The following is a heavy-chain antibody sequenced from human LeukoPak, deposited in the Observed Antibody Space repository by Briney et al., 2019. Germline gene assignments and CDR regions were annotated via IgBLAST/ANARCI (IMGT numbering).Heavy chain of an antibody. CDR2: ISSSGCTI. D-gene: IGHD5-12*01. Sequence: GGSLRLSCAASGFTFSSYEMNWVRQAPGKGLEWVSYISSSGCTIYYADSVKGRFTVSRDNAKNSLYLQMNSLRAEDTAVYYCARGVVATINWGQGTLVTVSS. CDR3: ARGVVATIN. V-gene: IGHV3-48*03. J-gene: IGHJ4*02. CDR1: GFTFSSYE.